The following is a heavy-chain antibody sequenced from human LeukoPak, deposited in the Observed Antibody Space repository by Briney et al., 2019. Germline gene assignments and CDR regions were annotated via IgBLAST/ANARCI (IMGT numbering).Heavy chain of an antibody. J-gene: IGHJ4*02. Sequence: SETLSLTCTVSGGSISSYYWSWIRQPPGKGLEWIGHIYYSGSANYNPSLKSRVTISLDTSKNQFSLNLRSVTAADTAVYFCARQGDSGRSYDYWGQGTLVTVSS. D-gene: IGHD3-22*01. CDR2: IYYSGSA. CDR1: GGSISSYY. V-gene: IGHV4-59*08. CDR3: ARQGDSGRSYDY.